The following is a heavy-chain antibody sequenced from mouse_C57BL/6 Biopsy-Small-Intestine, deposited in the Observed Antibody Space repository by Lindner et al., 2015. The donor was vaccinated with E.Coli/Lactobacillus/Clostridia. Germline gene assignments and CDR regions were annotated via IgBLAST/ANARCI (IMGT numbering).Heavy chain of an antibody. Sequence: SVKVSCKASGYRFTSYHMHWVRQAPGQGLQWMGIINPSGGDTTYSQKFQDRVTLTRDTSTATVYMQLSSLRSEDTVVYYCARGPDGQLLYETTYSYSVGLDVWGQGTTVTVSS. CDR1: GYRFTSYH. V-gene: IGHV1-61*01. CDR2: INPSGGDT. D-gene: IGHD5-5*01. J-gene: IGHJ1*01. CDR3: ARGPDGQLLYETTYSYSVGLDV.